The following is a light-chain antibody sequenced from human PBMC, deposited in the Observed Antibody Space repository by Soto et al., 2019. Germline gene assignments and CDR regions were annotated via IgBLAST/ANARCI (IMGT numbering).Light chain of an antibody. CDR3: QHYGASPWT. Sequence: EIVLTQSPATLSLSPGERATLSCRASQSVGNYLAWYQQKPGQAPRVLIYRASIRATGISDRFSGSGSGTDFTLTISRLEPEDFAVYYCQHYGASPWTFGQGTKVDIK. V-gene: IGKV3-20*01. J-gene: IGKJ1*01. CDR2: RAS. CDR1: QSVGNY.